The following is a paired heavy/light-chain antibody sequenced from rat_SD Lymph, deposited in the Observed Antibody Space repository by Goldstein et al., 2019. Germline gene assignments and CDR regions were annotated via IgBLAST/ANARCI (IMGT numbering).Light chain of an antibody. CDR2: GAS. V-gene: IGKV8S10*01. CDR1: QSLLYSENNQDY. J-gene: IGKJ2-3*01. CDR3: EQTYSYPYT. Sequence: DILINQSPASLTVSAGEKVTMSCKSSQSLLYSENNQDYLAWYQQKPGQFPKLLIYGASNRHTGVPDRFTGSGSGTDFTLTISSVQAEDLADYYCEQTYSYPYTFGAGTKLELK.
Heavy chain of an antibody. V-gene: IGHV4-2*01. J-gene: IGHJ1*01. CDR1: GFSFNDYW. CDR3: ARRCGNSYYWYFDF. D-gene: IGHD1-10*01. CDR2: INQDSSTI. Sequence: EVKLVESGGGLVQPGRSLKLSCAASGFSFNDYWMGWVRQAPGKGLEWIGEINQDSSTINYTPSLKDKFTISRDNAQNTLYLQMSKLGSEDTAIYYCARRCGNSYYWYFDFWGPGTMVTVSS.